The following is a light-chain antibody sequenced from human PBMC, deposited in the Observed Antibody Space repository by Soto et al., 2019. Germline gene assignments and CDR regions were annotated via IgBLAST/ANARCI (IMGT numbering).Light chain of an antibody. Sequence: DIQMTQSPSSLSASVGDRVTITCRASQGISNYLAWYQQQPGKVPKLLIYVASTLQSGVPSRFSGSGSGTDFTLTNSSLQPADVATYYCQKYNSAPWTFGQGTQVEIK. CDR1: QGISNY. CDR3: QKYNSAPWT. V-gene: IGKV1-27*01. J-gene: IGKJ1*01. CDR2: VAS.